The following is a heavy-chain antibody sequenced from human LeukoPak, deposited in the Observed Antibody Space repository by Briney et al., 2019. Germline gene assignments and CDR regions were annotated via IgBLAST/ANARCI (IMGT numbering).Heavy chain of an antibody. V-gene: IGHV5-51*01. CDR2: IYPGDSDT. D-gene: IGHD3-3*01. Sequence: GESLKISCKGSGYSFTSYWIGWVRQMPGKSLEWMGIIYPGDSDTRYNPSFQGQVTISADKSISTAYLQWSSLKASDTAMYYCARSDTIFGVVITYNWFDPWGQGTLVTVSS. J-gene: IGHJ5*02. CDR3: ARSDTIFGVVITYNWFDP. CDR1: GYSFTSYW.